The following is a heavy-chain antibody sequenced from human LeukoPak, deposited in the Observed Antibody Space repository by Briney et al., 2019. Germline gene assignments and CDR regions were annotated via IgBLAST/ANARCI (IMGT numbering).Heavy chain of an antibody. Sequence: ASVKVSCKASGYTFTGYYMHWVRQAPGQGLEWMGWINPNSGGTNYAQKFQGRVTMTRDTSISTAYMELSRLRSDDTAVYYRARTERSGIAAAGTKKFDYWGQGTLVTVSS. CDR3: ARTERSGIAAAGTKKFDY. CDR2: INPNSGGT. J-gene: IGHJ4*02. V-gene: IGHV1-2*02. CDR1: GYTFTGYY. D-gene: IGHD6-13*01.